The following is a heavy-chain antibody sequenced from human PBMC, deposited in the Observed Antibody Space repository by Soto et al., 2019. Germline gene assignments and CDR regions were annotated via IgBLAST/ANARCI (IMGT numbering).Heavy chain of an antibody. CDR3: ARGSNGYPYDYYGMDV. CDR2: IIPIFGTA. CDR1: GATLSSSA. D-gene: IGHD5-18*01. Sequence: VSGPASGATLSSSAVRGVRRAPGQGLEWMGGIIPIFGTANYAQKFQGRVTITADKTTSTAYMQLSSLISEDTAVYYCARGSNGYPYDYYGMDVWGQGTTVTVSS. J-gene: IGHJ6*02. V-gene: IGHV1-69*06.